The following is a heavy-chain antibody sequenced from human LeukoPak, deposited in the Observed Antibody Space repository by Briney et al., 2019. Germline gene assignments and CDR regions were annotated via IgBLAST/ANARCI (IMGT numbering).Heavy chain of an antibody. CDR2: IYYSGST. CDR1: GGSISSYY. Sequence: SETLSLTCTVSGGSISSYYWSWIRQPPGKGLEWIGYIYYSGSTNYNPSLKSRVTISVDTSKNQFSLKLSSVTAADTAVYYCARDLGYYDILTGYSPGYFDLWGRGTLVTVSS. CDR3: ARDLGYYDILTGYSPGYFDL. V-gene: IGHV4-59*01. J-gene: IGHJ2*01. D-gene: IGHD3-9*01.